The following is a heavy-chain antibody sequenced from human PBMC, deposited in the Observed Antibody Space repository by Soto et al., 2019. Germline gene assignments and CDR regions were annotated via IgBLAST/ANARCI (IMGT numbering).Heavy chain of an antibody. V-gene: IGHV1-18*01. CDR3: ARDRLRGYDSSGFYS. D-gene: IGHD3-22*01. Sequence: ASVKVSCKASGYTFTSYAINWVRQAPGQGLEWMGWINPSDGNRNFAQKFEDGVTMTTATSTNTVFLELRRLKSDDTDIYYCARDRLRGYDSSGFYSWGQGTMVTVSS. J-gene: IGHJ4*02. CDR1: GYTFTSYA. CDR2: INPSDGNR.